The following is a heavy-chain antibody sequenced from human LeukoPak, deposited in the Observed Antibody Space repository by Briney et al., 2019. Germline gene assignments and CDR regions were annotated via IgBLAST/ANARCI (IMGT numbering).Heavy chain of an antibody. CDR1: GYSFTSYW. CDR2: IYPGDSDT. D-gene: IGHD3-22*01. Sequence: GESLKISCKGSGYSFTSYWIGWVRQMPGKGLEWMGIIYPGDSDTRYSPSFQGQVTISADKSISTAYLQWSSLKASDTAMYYCARSSPYYDSSGHNYFDYWGQGTLVTVSS. CDR3: ARSSPYYDSSGHNYFDY. J-gene: IGHJ4*02. V-gene: IGHV5-51*01.